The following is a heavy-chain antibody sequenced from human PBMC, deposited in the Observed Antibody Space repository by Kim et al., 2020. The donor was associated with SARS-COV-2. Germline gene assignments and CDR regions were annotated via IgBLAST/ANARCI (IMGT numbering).Heavy chain of an antibody. J-gene: IGHJ6*02. V-gene: IGHV3-53*01. Sequence: YADSVKGRFNISRNNSKNTLYLQMNSLRAEETAVYYCARAPYYYYYGMDVWGQGTTVTVSS. CDR3: ARAPYYYYYGMDV.